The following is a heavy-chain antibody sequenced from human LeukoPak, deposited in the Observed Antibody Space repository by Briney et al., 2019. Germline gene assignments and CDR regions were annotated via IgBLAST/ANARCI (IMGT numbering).Heavy chain of an antibody. V-gene: IGHV4-38-2*01. J-gene: IGHJ4*02. CDR3: ARYAGTYHFDY. Sequence: SETLSLTCVVSDYSISSGYYWGWIRQPPGKGLEWIGSIYHSGGNTYYNPSLKSRVTMSVDTSKNQFSLKVSSVTAADTAVYHCARYAGTYHFDYWGQGTLVTVSS. CDR1: DYSISSGYY. CDR2: IYHSGGNT. D-gene: IGHD3-10*01.